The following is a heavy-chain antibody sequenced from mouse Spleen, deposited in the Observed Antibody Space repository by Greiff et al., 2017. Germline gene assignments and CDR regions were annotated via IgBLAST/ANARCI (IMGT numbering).Heavy chain of an antibody. D-gene: IGHD2-3*01. Sequence: QVQLQQPGAELVKPGASVKMSCKASGYTFTSYWITWVKQRPGQGLEWIGDIYPGSGSTNYNEKFKSKATLTVDTSSSTAYMQLSSLTSGDSAVYYCARGYDGKGYFDVWGAGTTVTVSS. J-gene: IGHJ1*01. CDR1: GYTFTSYW. CDR3: ARGYDGKGYFDV. CDR2: IYPGSGST. V-gene: IGHV1-55*01.